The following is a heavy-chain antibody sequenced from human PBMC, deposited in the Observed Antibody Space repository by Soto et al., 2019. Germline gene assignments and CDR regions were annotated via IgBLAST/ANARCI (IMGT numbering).Heavy chain of an antibody. D-gene: IGHD3-22*01. Sequence: QLHLQESGSGLVRPSPTLTLTCAVSGASISSGDYSWTLIRQPPGRGLEWIGYIYHSGNTYYNPTLKIRATISVVRSKIQLFLDLNYVTAADTDVYYCARFGHRGCYFPSYFASWGQGTLVTVSS. CDR3: ARFGHRGCYFPSYFAS. V-gene: IGHV4-30-2*01. J-gene: IGHJ4*02. CDR1: GASISSGDYS. CDR2: IYHSGNT.